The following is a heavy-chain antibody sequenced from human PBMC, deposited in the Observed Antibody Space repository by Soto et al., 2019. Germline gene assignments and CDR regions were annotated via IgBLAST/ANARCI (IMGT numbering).Heavy chain of an antibody. Sequence: SETLSLTCAVYGGSFSGYYWSWIRQPPGKGLEWIGEINHSGSTNYNPSLKSRVTISVDTSKNQFSLKLSSVTAADTAVYYCARVRVLTGTTDYWGQGTLVTVSS. CDR1: GGSFSGYY. CDR3: ARVRVLTGTTDY. CDR2: INHSGST. J-gene: IGHJ4*02. V-gene: IGHV4-34*01. D-gene: IGHD1-7*01.